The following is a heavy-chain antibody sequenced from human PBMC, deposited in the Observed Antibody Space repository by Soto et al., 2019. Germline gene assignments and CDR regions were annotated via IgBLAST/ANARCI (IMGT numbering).Heavy chain of an antibody. CDR3: ARGDSSSWYFRYYYYGMDV. D-gene: IGHD6-13*01. J-gene: IGHJ6*02. CDR1: GYTFTGYD. V-gene: IGHV1-8*01. Sequence: ASVKVSCKASGYTFTGYDINWVRQATGQGLEWMGWMNPNSGNTGYAQKFQGRVTMTRNTSISTAYMELSSLRSEDTAVYYCARGDSSSWYFRYYYYGMDVWGQGTTVTVSS. CDR2: MNPNSGNT.